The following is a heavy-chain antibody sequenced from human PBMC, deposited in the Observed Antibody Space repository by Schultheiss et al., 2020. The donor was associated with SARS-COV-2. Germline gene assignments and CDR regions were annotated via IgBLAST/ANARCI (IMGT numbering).Heavy chain of an antibody. CDR2: ISYDGSNK. CDR3: ARDLIGAAVAGGFDY. Sequence: GESLKISCAASGFTFSSYAMHWVRQAPGKGLEWVAVISYDGSNKYYADSVKGRFTISRDNSKNTLYLQMSSLRAEDTAVYYCARDLIGAAVAGGFDYWGQGTLVTVSS. CDR1: GFTFSSYA. V-gene: IGHV3-30*15. J-gene: IGHJ4*02. D-gene: IGHD6-19*01.